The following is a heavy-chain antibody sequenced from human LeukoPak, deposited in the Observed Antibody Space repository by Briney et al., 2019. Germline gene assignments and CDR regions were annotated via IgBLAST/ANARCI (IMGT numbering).Heavy chain of an antibody. Sequence: SETLSLTCTVSGDSISSSSYYWGWIRQPPGKGLEWIGSIYYSGSTYNNPPLKSRVTISVDTSKNQFSLKLSSVTAADTAVYYCARGGGGYGGIGLVGYYYYMDVWGKGTTVTVSS. V-gene: IGHV4-39*01. D-gene: IGHD5-12*01. CDR3: ARGGGGYGGIGLVGYYYYMDV. J-gene: IGHJ6*03. CDR2: IYYSGST. CDR1: GDSISSSSYY.